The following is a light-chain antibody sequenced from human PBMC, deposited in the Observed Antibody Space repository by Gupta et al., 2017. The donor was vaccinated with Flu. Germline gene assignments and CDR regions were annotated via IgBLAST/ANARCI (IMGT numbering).Light chain of an antibody. CDR3: QAWDSDNDNYV. V-gene: IGLV3-21*02. J-gene: IGLJ1*01. Sequence: SVLTQPPSVSVAPGQTAKITCGGNNIERHSVHWSKQKPGQAPVLVIFDDRGRPSGIPERISGSNSGTTATLTISRVEGGDEADYYCQAWDSDNDNYVFGSGTKVTVL. CDR1: NIERHS. CDR2: DDR.